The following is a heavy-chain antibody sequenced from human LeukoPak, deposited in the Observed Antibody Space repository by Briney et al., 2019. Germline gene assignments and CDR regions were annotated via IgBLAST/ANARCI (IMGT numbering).Heavy chain of an antibody. D-gene: IGHD4-11*01. J-gene: IGHJ4*02. CDR2: VSTGSTTI. CDR1: GFTFSSHR. V-gene: IGHV3-48*04. Sequence: GGSLRLSCAASGFTFSSHRMHWVRQAPGQGLEWVAYVSTGSTTIQYADSVRGRFTISRDDAKNSLSLQMNSLRVEDTAVYYCARVIAIHTVTPFDHWGQGTLVTVSS. CDR3: ARVIAIHTVTPFDH.